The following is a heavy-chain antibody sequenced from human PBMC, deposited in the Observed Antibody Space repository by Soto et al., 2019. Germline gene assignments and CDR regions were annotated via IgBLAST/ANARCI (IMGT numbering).Heavy chain of an antibody. CDR1: GGSFSGYY. CDR3: ARFRSVLSSSRSYYYYGMAV. CDR2: INHSGST. D-gene: IGHD6-13*01. J-gene: IGHJ6*02. Sequence: PSETLSLTCAVYGGSFSGYYWSWIRQPPGKGLEWIGEINHSGSTNYNPSLKSRVTISVDTSKNQFSLKLSSVTAADTAVYYCARFRSVLSSSRSYYYYGMAVWGQGTTVTVSS. V-gene: IGHV4-34*01.